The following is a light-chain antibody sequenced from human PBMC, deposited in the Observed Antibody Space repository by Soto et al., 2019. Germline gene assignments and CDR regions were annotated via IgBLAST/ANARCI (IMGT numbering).Light chain of an antibody. J-gene: IGLJ1*01. CDR2: DVS. CDR1: SSDVGGYNY. V-gene: IGLV2-14*01. CDR3: SSYTSSSTLV. Sequence: QSALTQPASVSGSPGQSITISCTGTSSDVGGYNYVPWYQQHPGKAPKLMIYDVSNRPSGVSNRFSGSKSGNTASLTISGLQAEDEADYYCSSYTSSSTLVFGTGTKLTVL.